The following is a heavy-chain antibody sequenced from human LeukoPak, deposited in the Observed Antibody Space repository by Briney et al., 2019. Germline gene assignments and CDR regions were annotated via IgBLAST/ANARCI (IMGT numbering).Heavy chain of an antibody. CDR1: GGTFSSYA. Sequence: SVKVSCKASGGTFSSYAISWVRQAPGQGLEWMGGIIPIFGTANYAQKFQGRVTITADESTSAAYMELSSLRSEDTAVYYCARDRTRNNWNYDWFDPWGQGTLVTVST. CDR2: IIPIFGTA. CDR3: ARDRTRNNWNYDWFDP. V-gene: IGHV1-69*13. D-gene: IGHD1-7*01. J-gene: IGHJ5*02.